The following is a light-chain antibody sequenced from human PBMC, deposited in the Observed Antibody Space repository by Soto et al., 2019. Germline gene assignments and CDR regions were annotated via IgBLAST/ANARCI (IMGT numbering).Light chain of an antibody. CDR1: SSDVGGYNY. V-gene: IGLV2-14*01. CDR3: SSYTSSNTHV. J-gene: IGLJ1*01. Sequence: QSALTQPASVSGSPGQSITISCTGTSSDVGGYNYVSWYQQHPGKAPKLMIYEVSRRPSGVSNRFSGSKSGNTASLTISGLQAEDEADYYCSSYTSSNTHVFGTGTKLTVL. CDR2: EVS.